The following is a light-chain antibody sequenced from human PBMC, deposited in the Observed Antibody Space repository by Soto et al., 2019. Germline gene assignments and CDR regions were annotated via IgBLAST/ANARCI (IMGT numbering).Light chain of an antibody. J-gene: IGKJ4*01. CDR2: GAS. CDR3: QQYFSTPLT. Sequence: ETVLTQSPGTLSLSPGERATLSCRASQSVSSTYLAWYQQKPGQAPRLLIYGASSRATGIPDRFSGSGSGTDFTLTISRLEPEDVAVYYCQQYFSTPLTFGGGTKVDI. V-gene: IGKV3-20*01. CDR1: QSVSSTY.